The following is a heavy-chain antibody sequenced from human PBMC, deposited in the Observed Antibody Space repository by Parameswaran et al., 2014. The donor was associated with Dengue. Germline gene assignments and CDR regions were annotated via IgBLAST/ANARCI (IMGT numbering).Heavy chain of an antibody. CDR2: INVGNGKT. D-gene: IGHD2-2*01. V-gene: IGHV1-3*01. Sequence: PGASVKVSCKASGYNFSKYAVHWVRLAPGQSLEWMGSINVGNGKTEYSEKFQGRVSITRDTSASTAYMELSGLTSEDTAVYYCARVDIRLVPAALRVNDKYYPYMDVWGKGATVTVSS. CDR1: GYNFSKYA. CDR3: ARVDIRLVPAALRVNDKYYPYMDV. J-gene: IGHJ6*03.